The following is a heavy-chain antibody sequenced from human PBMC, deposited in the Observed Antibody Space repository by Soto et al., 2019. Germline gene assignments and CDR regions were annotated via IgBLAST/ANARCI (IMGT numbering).Heavy chain of an antibody. CDR2: IYTSEST. CDR1: GVSISGYY. V-gene: IGHV4-4*07. CDR3: ARDSSLIGFFDY. J-gene: IGHJ4*02. D-gene: IGHD6-6*01. Sequence: ETLSLTCTVSGVSISGYYWSWIRQPAGKGLEWIGRIYTSESTNYNPSFKSRVTMSIDTSKNQFSLTLSSVTAADTAVYYCARDSSLIGFFDYWGQGTLVTVSS.